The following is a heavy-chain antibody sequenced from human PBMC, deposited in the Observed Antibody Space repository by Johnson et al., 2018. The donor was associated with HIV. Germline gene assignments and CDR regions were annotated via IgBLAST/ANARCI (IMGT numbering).Heavy chain of an antibody. D-gene: IGHD5-24*01. CDR3: ARVRWQIQSVDVFDI. Sequence: MQLVESGGGLVQPGGSLRLSCAASGFTVSSNYMSWVRQAPGKGLEWVSVIYSGGSIYYADSVKGRFTISRDNAKNSLYLQMDSLRAEDTAVYYCARVRWQIQSVDVFDIWGQGTMVTVSS. V-gene: IGHV3-66*01. CDR2: IYSGGSI. CDR1: GFTVSSNY. J-gene: IGHJ3*02.